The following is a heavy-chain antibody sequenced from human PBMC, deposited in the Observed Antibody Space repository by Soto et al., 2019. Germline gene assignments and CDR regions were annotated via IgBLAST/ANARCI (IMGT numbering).Heavy chain of an antibody. J-gene: IGHJ6*02. D-gene: IGHD2-2*02. Sequence: GVLRLSCAASGFTFSSYSMNWVRQAPGKGLEWVSSISSSSSYIYYADSVKGRFTISRDNAKNSLYLQMNSLRAEDTAVYYCARDRPRYCSSTSCYTGYYYYGMDVWGQGTTVTVSS. CDR2: ISSSSSYI. CDR1: GFTFSSYS. CDR3: ARDRPRYCSSTSCYTGYYYYGMDV. V-gene: IGHV3-21*01.